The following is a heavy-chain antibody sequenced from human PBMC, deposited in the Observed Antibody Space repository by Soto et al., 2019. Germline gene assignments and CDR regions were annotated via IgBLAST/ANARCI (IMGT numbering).Heavy chain of an antibody. CDR3: ARDGLSGYDTVGAYYYYYYMDV. CDR2: IWYDGSNK. V-gene: IGHV3-33*01. J-gene: IGHJ6*03. D-gene: IGHD5-12*01. Sequence: QVQLVESGGGVVQPGRSLRLSCAASGFTFSCYGMHWVRHAPGKGLEWVAVIWYDGSNKYYADSVKGRFTISRDNSKNTLYLQMNSLRAEDTAVYYCARDGLSGYDTVGAYYYYYYMDVWGKGTTVTVSS. CDR1: GFTFSCYG.